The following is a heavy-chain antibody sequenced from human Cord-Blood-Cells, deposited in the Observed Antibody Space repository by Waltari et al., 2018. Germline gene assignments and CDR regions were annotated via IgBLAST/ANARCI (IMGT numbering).Heavy chain of an antibody. CDR1: GYTFTSYY. CDR2: INPSGGST. V-gene: IGHV1-46*01. Sequence: QVQLVQSGAEVKKPGASVKVSCKASGYTFTSYYMHWVRQAHGQGLEWMGIINPSGGSTSYAQKFQGRVTMTRDTSTSTVYMELSSLRSEDTAVYYCARGAYIVVVPAAISYNWFDPWGQGTLVTVSS. CDR3: ARGAYIVVVPAAISYNWFDP. D-gene: IGHD2-2*01. J-gene: IGHJ5*02.